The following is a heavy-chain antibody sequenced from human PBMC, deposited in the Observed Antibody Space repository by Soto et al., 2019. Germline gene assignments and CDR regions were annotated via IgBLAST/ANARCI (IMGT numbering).Heavy chain of an antibody. V-gene: IGHV3-23*01. J-gene: IGHJ4*02. D-gene: IGHD6-13*01. Sequence: GGSLRLSCAASGFTFSSYAMSWVRQAPGKGLEWVSAISGSGGSTYYADSVKGRFTISRDNSKNTLYLQMNSLRAEDTAGYYCAKVRRGRIAAAGSFDYWGQGTLVTVSS. CDR2: ISGSGGST. CDR1: GFTFSSYA. CDR3: AKVRRGRIAAAGSFDY.